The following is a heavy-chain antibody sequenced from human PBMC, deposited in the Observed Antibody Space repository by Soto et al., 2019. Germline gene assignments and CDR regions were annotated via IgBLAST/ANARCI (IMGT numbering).Heavy chain of an antibody. Sequence: HPGGSLRLSCAASGFTFSSYAMHWVRQAPGKGLEWVAVISYDGSNKYYADSVKGRFTISRDNSKNTLYLQMNSLRAEDTAVYYCARGPGYCSSTSCYGSSGFDYWGQGTLVTVSS. D-gene: IGHD2-2*01. V-gene: IGHV3-30-3*01. J-gene: IGHJ4*02. CDR3: ARGPGYCSSTSCYGSSGFDY. CDR1: GFTFSSYA. CDR2: ISYDGSNK.